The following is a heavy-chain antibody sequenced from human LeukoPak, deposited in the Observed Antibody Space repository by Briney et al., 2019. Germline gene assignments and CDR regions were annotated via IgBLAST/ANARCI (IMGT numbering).Heavy chain of an antibody. CDR3: AKPRVRPVAGMSSSSPWPFAFDI. CDR2: ISSSGSPI. D-gene: IGHD6-6*01. V-gene: IGHV3-48*03. Sequence: GGSLRLSYAASGFTFSSYEMNWVRQAPGKGLEWISYISSSGSPIYYADSVKGRFTISRDNAKNSLYLQMNSLRAEDTAVHYCAKPRVRPVAGMSSSSPWPFAFDIWGQGTMVTVSS. J-gene: IGHJ3*02. CDR1: GFTFSSYE.